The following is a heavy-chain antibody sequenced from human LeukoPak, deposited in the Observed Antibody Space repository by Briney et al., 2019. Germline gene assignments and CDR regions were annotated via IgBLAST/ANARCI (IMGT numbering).Heavy chain of an antibody. CDR2: ISSSSSYI. Sequence: GGALRLSCAASGFTFSSSAMTWVRQAPGKGLEWVSSISSSSSYIYYADSVKGRFTISRDNAKNSLYLQMNSLRDEDTAVYYCARDLYGYDSSGYYYVYWGQGTLVTVSS. CDR3: ARDLYGYDSSGYYYVY. D-gene: IGHD3-22*01. J-gene: IGHJ4*02. V-gene: IGHV3-21*01. CDR1: GFTFSSSA.